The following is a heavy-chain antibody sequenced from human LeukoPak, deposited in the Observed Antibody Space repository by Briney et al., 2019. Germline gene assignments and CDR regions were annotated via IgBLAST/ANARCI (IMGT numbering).Heavy chain of an antibody. CDR2: IYYSGST. D-gene: IGHD2-15*01. V-gene: IGHV4-30-4*01. CDR1: GGSISSGDYY. J-gene: IGHJ6*04. CDR3: ARAKRYCSGGRCYYYYGMDV. Sequence: PSETLSLTCIVSGGSISSGDYYWSWIRQPSGKGLEWIGYIYYSGSTYYNPSLRSRVTISVDTSKNQFSLKLSSVTAADTAVYYCARAKRYCSGGRCYYYYGMDVWGKGTTVTVSS.